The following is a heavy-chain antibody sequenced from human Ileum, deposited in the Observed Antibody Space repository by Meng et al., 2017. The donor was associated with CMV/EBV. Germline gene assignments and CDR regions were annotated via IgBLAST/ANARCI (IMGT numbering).Heavy chain of an antibody. Sequence: GESLKISCAASGFTFSSYGMQWVRQAPGKGLEWVAFIRYDGTSTNYADSVKGRFTISRDNSKNTLHLQMNSLRVEDTATYYCAKDTTWSGYSNWFDPWGQGTLVTVSS. V-gene: IGHV3-30*02. J-gene: IGHJ5*02. CDR3: AKDTTWSGYSNWFDP. CDR2: IRYDGTST. CDR1: GFTFSSYG. D-gene: IGHD3-3*01.